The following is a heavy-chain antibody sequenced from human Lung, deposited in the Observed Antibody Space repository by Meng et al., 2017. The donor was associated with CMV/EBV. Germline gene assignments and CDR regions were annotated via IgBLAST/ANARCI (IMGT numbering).Heavy chain of an antibody. CDR2: IRFDGTNK. Sequence: GESLKISCAASGFTFSSYAMHWVRQAPGKGLEWVANIRFDGTNKYHADSVKGRFTISRDNSKNTLYLQMNSLRAKDTAVYYCAKRGDSSGTYAMDVWGQGTTVTVSS. D-gene: IGHD3-22*01. J-gene: IGHJ6*02. CDR3: AKRGDSSGTYAMDV. V-gene: IGHV3-30*02. CDR1: GFTFSSYA.